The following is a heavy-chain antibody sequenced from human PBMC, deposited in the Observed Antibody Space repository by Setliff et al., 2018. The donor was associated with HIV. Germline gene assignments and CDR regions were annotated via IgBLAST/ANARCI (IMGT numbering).Heavy chain of an antibody. CDR3: AREYDYV. J-gene: IGHJ6*04. Sequence: NPSETLSLTCAVSGYSISSGYYWGWIRQPPGKGLEWIGSIYHSESTYYNPSLKSRVTISVDTSKNQLSLKVSSVTAADTAVYYCAREYDYVRGEGTTVTVSS. D-gene: IGHD3-16*01. CDR2: IYHSEST. CDR1: GYSISSGYY. V-gene: IGHV4-38-2*02.